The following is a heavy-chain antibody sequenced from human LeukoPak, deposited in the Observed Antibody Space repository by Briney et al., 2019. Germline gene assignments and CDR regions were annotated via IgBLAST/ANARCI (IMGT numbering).Heavy chain of an antibody. V-gene: IGHV5-51*01. J-gene: IGHJ5*02. D-gene: IGHD6-19*01. CDR2: IYPGDSDT. CDR1: GYSFTSYW. Sequence: GESLKISCKGSGYSFTSYWIGWVRQMPGKGLEWMGIIYPGDSDTRYSPSFQGQVTISADKSISTAYLQWSSLKASDTAMYYCARSIAVAGGANWFDPWGQETLVTVSS. CDR3: ARSIAVAGGANWFDP.